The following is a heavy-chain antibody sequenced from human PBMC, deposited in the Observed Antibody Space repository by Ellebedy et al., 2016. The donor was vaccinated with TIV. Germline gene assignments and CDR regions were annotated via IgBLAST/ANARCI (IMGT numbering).Heavy chain of an antibody. Sequence: MPSETLSLTCAVSGGSISSSDWWSWVRQPPGKGLEWIGEIHHTGGTNYNPSLKSRVTISKDTSKNQFSLKLTSVTAADTAVYYCARRSSYWSALDFWGQGTLATVSS. CDR1: GGSISSSDW. J-gene: IGHJ4*02. CDR2: IHHTGGT. CDR3: ARRSSYWSALDF. V-gene: IGHV4-4*02. D-gene: IGHD6-19*01.